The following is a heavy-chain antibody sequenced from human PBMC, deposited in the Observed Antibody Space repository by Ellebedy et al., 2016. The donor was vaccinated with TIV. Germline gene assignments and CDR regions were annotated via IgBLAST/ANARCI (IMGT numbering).Heavy chain of an antibody. CDR2: INHSGST. D-gene: IGHD1-26*01. Sequence: SETLSLTXAVYGGSFSGYYWSWIRQPPGKGLEWIGEINHSGSTNYNPPLKSRVTISVDTSKNQFSLNLSSVTAADTAVYFCARGWSYYVEAFDIWGQGTMVTVSS. CDR3: ARGWSYYVEAFDI. J-gene: IGHJ3*02. CDR1: GGSFSGYY. V-gene: IGHV4-34*01.